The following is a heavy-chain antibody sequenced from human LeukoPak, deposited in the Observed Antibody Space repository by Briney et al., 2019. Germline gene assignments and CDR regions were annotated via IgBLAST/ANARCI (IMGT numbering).Heavy chain of an antibody. CDR1: GGTFSSYA. J-gene: IGHJ4*02. CDR2: IIPIFGTA. CDR3: ARDYYDSSGYYHY. D-gene: IGHD3-22*01. Sequence: SVKVSCTASGGTFSSYAISWVRQAPGQGLEWMGGIIPIFGTANYAQKFQGRVTITADESTSTAYMELSSLRSEDTAVYYCARDYYDSSGYYHYWGQGTLVTVSS. V-gene: IGHV1-69*13.